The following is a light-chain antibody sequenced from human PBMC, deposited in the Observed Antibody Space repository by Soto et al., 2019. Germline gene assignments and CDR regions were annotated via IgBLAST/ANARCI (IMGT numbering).Light chain of an antibody. CDR1: QSVSSK. V-gene: IGKV3-15*01. J-gene: IGKJ1*01. CDR2: DAS. Sequence: EIVMTQSPGTLSLSPGERATLSCRASQSVSSKLVWYQQKPGQAPRLLIYDASTRATGIPARFSGSGSGTEFTLTISSLQSEDFAVYYCQQYNNWPPTFGQGTKVEIK. CDR3: QQYNNWPPT.